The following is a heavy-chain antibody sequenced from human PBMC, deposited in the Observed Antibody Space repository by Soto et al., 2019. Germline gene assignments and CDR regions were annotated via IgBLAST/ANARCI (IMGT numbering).Heavy chain of an antibody. V-gene: IGHV3-23*01. Sequence: SLRLSWAASGFIFTNHAMNCVRQAPGKGLEWVSVIGGRGNSAYYADSVQGRFTISRDNSKNTLSLQMSSLTADDKAIFYCVREGRGSFDFWGRGTMVPVSS. D-gene: IGHD5-12*01. CDR3: VREGRGSFDF. CDR1: GFIFTNHA. CDR2: IGGRGNSA. J-gene: IGHJ3*01.